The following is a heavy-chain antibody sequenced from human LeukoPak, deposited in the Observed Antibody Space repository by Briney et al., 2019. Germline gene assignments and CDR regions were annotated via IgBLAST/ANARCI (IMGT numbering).Heavy chain of an antibody. J-gene: IGHJ6*03. Sequence: SETLSLTCTVSGGYISSYYWSWIRQPPGEGLEWIGRINTSGSTNYNPSLKSRVTMSVDMSKNQFSLKLSSVTAADTAVYYCARLTVVVNHYYHMDVWGKGTTVTVSS. V-gene: IGHV4-4*07. CDR2: INTSGST. CDR1: GGYISSYY. D-gene: IGHD2-21*01. CDR3: ARLTVVVNHYYHMDV.